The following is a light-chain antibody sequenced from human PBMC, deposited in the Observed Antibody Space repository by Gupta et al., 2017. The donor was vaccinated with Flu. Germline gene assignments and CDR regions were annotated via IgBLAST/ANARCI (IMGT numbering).Light chain of an antibody. Sequence: QSVLMQPPSLSAAPGQKVTISCSGSSTNIGNNYVSWYQHHPGTAPKLLIFENNKRPSGIPDRFSGSKSGTSATLGITGLQPGDEADYYCGTWDSSRSDELFGGGTKLTVL. CDR1: STNIGNNY. V-gene: IGLV1-51*02. CDR2: ENN. J-gene: IGLJ2*01. CDR3: GTWDSSRSDEL.